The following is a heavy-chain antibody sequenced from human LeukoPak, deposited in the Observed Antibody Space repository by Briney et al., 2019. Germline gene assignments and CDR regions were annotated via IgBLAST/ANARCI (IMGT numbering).Heavy chain of an antibody. CDR1: GYTFTSYG. V-gene: IGHV1-18*01. D-gene: IGHD3-22*01. Sequence: ASAKVSCKASGYTFTSYGISWVRQAPGQGLEWMGWISAYNGNTNYAQKLQGRVTMTTDTSTSTAYMELRSLRSDDTAVYYCARSDSSGYHLYFQHWGQGTLVTVSS. CDR2: ISAYNGNT. CDR3: ARSDSSGYHLYFQH. J-gene: IGHJ1*01.